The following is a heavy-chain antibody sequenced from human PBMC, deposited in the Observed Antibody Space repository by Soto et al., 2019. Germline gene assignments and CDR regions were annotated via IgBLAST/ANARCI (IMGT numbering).Heavy chain of an antibody. J-gene: IGHJ4*02. Sequence: PWGSLRLSCSASGFSVSNNYMSWVRQAPGRRPEWVAVIYTRGTTHYADFATGRFTFSRDNSKNTLYLQMDSLRPEDTAVYYCAKLWGYYFESWGPGTLVTVSS. CDR2: IYTRGTT. CDR3: AKLWGYYFES. CDR1: GFSVSNNY. V-gene: IGHV3-53*01. D-gene: IGHD2-21*01.